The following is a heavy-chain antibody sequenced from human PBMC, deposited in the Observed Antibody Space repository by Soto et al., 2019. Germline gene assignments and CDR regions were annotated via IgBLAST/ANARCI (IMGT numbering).Heavy chain of an antibody. Sequence: QVQLQESGPGLVKPSQTLSLTCTVSGGSISSGDHYWSWICQPPGKGLEWVGYIYYSGSTYYNPSLKSRVTISVDTSQNQVSLTLSSVTAADTAVYYCAREEGTSLDYWGQGTLVTVSS. D-gene: IGHD1-1*01. CDR1: GGSISSGDHY. CDR3: AREEGTSLDY. CDR2: IYYSGST. J-gene: IGHJ4*02. V-gene: IGHV4-30-4*01.